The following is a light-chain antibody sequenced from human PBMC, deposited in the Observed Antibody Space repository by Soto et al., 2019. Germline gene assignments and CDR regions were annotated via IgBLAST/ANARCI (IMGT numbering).Light chain of an antibody. CDR2: LGS. CDR3: MQTLQTPT. J-gene: IGKJ1*01. V-gene: IGKV2-28*01. CDR1: QNLMHSNGYNY. Sequence: DIVMTQSPLSLPVTPGGPASISCISSQNLMHSNGYNYLDWYVQKPGQSPQLLIYLGSNRASGVPDRFSGSGLGTDFTLKISRVEAEDVGVYYCMQTLQTPTFGQGTKVDIK.